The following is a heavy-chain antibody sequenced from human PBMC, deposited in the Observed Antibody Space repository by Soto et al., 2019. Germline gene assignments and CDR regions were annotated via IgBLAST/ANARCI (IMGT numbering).Heavy chain of an antibody. CDR2: INPASQLR. J-gene: IGHJ4*02. CDR1: SFTFIDFY. V-gene: IGHV1-46*01. Sequence: QVELVQSGTEVKKPGASVKVSCEASSFTFIDFYIHWLRQAPGRGLEWVGKINPASQLRNYQQSLQGRVTITADTSTRTAYMELSGLTSEDTAVYYCARMKLARLDHWGQGTLVTVSS. CDR3: ARMKLARLDH.